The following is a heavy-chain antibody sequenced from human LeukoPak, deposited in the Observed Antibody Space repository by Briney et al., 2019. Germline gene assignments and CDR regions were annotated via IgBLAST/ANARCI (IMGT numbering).Heavy chain of an antibody. CDR3: AREWGHDSSGYYYAY. D-gene: IGHD3-22*01. CDR1: GGTFSNYA. Sequence: ASVKVSSKASGGTFSNYAISWVRPATRQGLEWMGGIIPIFGTANYAQKFQGRVTITADESTSTAYMERSSLRSEDTAVYYCAREWGHDSSGYYYAYWGQGTLVTVSS. V-gene: IGHV1-69*13. CDR2: IIPIFGTA. J-gene: IGHJ4*02.